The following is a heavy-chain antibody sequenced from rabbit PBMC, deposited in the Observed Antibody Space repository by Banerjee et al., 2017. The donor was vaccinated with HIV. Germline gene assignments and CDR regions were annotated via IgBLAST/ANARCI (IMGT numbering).Heavy chain of an antibody. CDR2: IYTGSGST. V-gene: IGHV1S45*01. CDR1: GFSFSSSYW. Sequence: QEQLEESGGDLVKPEGSLTLTCTASGFSFSSSYWICWVRQAPGKGLEWIACIYTGSGSTYYASWAKGRFTISRTSSTTVTLQMTSLTAADTATYFCARIDNSDYTTFKLWGPGTLVTVS. J-gene: IGHJ4*01. D-gene: IGHD8-1*01. CDR3: ARIDNSDYTTFKL.